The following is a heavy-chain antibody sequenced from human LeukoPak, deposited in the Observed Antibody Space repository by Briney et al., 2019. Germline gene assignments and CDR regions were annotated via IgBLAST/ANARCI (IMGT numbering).Heavy chain of an antibody. J-gene: IGHJ4*02. CDR1: GFTFNTHA. D-gene: IGHD3-10*01. Sequence: GGSLRLSCAASGFTFNTHAMSWVRQAPGKGLEWASAISGSGGKTYYADSVKGRFTISRDNSKNTLYLQMNSLRAEDTAVYYCAKDPLVRGATYDYWGQGTLVTVSS. CDR3: AKDPLVRGATYDY. CDR2: ISGSGGKT. V-gene: IGHV3-23*01.